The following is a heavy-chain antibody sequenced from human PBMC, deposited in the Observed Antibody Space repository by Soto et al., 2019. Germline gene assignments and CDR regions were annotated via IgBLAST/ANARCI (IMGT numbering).Heavy chain of an antibody. D-gene: IGHD2-15*01. V-gene: IGHV1-18*01. Sequence: ASVKVSCKASGYTFTSYGTSWVRQAPGQGLEWMGWISAYNGNTNYAQKLQGRVTMTTDTSTSTTYMELRSLRSDDTAVYYCARDCSSGSCYSDRCYYYGMDVWGQGTTVTVSS. CDR3: ARDCSSGSCYSDRCYYYGMDV. CDR1: GYTFTSYG. CDR2: ISAYNGNT. J-gene: IGHJ6*02.